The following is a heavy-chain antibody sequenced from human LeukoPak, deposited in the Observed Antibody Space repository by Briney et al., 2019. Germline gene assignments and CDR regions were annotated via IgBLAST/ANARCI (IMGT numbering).Heavy chain of an antibody. CDR3: AKDRLLWFGELSGW. D-gene: IGHD3-10*01. CDR2: ISYDGSNK. Sequence: GGSLRLSCAASGFTFSSYGMHWVRQAPGKGLEWVAVISYDGSNKYYADSVKGRFTISRDNSKNTLYLQMNSLRAEDTAVYYCAKDRLLWFGELSGWWSQGTLVTVSS. V-gene: IGHV3-30*18. J-gene: IGHJ4*02. CDR1: GFTFSSYG.